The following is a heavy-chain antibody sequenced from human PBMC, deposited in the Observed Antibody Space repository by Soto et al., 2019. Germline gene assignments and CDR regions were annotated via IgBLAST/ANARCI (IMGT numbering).Heavy chain of an antibody. J-gene: IGHJ5*02. Sequence: QVQLVQSGAEVKKPRSSVKVSFKPSGGTFSRYNINWVRKAPGQGLEWMGRIIPIAAIANYTQKFQGRVTITVDKSSTTAYMELSSLRSDDTAVYYCARGSTIVRGAPSWFDPWGQGTLVTVSS. CDR2: IIPIAAIA. CDR1: GGTFSRYN. CDR3: ARGSTIVRGAPSWFDP. V-gene: IGHV1-69*02. D-gene: IGHD3-10*01.